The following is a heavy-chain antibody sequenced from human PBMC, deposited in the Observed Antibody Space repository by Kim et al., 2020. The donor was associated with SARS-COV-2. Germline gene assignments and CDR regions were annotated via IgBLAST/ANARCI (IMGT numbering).Heavy chain of an antibody. D-gene: IGHD6-6*01. Sequence: ASVKVSCKASGYTFTSYAMNWVRQAPGQGLEWMGWINTNTGNPTYAQGFTGRFVFSLDTSVSTAYLQISSLKAEDTAVYYCARANEGFSGVPNSSSSWRVDYYYYMDVWGKGTTVTVSS. V-gene: IGHV7-4-1*02. CDR3: ARANEGFSGVPNSSSSWRVDYYYYMDV. CDR1: GYTFTSYA. CDR2: INTNTGNP. J-gene: IGHJ6*03.